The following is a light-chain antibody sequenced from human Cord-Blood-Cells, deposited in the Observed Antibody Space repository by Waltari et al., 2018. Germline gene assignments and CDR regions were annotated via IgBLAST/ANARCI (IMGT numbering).Light chain of an antibody. CDR1: QSVLYSSNNKNY. CDR2: WAS. CDR3: QQYYSTPWT. J-gene: IGKJ1*01. V-gene: IGKV4-1*01. Sequence: DIVMTQSPDSLAVSLGERATINCKSSQSVLYSSNNKNYLAWYQQKPGQPHKLLIYWASTRASGVPDRFSGSGSGTDFTLTISSLQAEDVAVYYCQQYYSTPWTFGQGTKVEIK.